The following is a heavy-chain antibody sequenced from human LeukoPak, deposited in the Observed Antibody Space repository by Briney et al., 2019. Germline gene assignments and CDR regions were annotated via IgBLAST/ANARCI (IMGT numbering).Heavy chain of an antibody. Sequence: GGSLRLSCAASGFTFSSYRMNWVRQAPGKGLEWVSSISSSSSYIYYADSVKGRFTISRDNAKNSLYLQMNSLRAEDTAVYYCASWGLGALARGWYFDDYWGQGTLVPVSS. CDR1: GFTFSSYR. V-gene: IGHV3-21*01. CDR3: ASWGLGALARGWYFDDY. D-gene: IGHD6-19*01. CDR2: ISSSSSYI. J-gene: IGHJ4*02.